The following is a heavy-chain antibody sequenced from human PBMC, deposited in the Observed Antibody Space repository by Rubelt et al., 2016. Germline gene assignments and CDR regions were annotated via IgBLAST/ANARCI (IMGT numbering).Heavy chain of an antibody. CDR3: ARDLTYNLPAY. CDR2: ISAYNGNT. V-gene: IGHV1-18*01. D-gene: IGHD5-24*01. J-gene: IGHJ4*02. Sequence: QVQLVQSGAEVKKPGASVKVSCKASGYTLTSYGISWVRQAPGQGLEWMGWISAYNGNTNHARKSQARVTMTKEPSTSTACMGLRGLGADDTAVYYCARDLTYNLPAYWGQGTLVTVSS. CDR1: GYTLTSYG.